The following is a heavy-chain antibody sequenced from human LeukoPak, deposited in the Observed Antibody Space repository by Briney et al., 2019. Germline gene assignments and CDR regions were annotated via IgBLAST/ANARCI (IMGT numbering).Heavy chain of an antibody. Sequence: PGGSLRLSCAASGFTFSNYWVHWVRQAPGKGLVWVSRINRDGSTTNYADSVKGRFTVSRDNAKNTLNLQMNSLRAEDTAVYYCARDRKSGESSEIDLRGQGTLVTVSS. V-gene: IGHV3-74*01. CDR2: INRDGSTT. J-gene: IGHJ5*02. CDR3: ARDRKSGESSEIDL. D-gene: IGHD3-10*01. CDR1: GFTFSNYW.